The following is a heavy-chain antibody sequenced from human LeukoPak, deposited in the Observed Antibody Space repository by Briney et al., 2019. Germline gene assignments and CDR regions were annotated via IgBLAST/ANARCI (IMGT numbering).Heavy chain of an antibody. CDR3: ARDHCPRKTYCSGGTSRRAGCDI. CDR1: GYTFTSYY. J-gene: IGHJ3*02. CDR2: INPSGGST. V-gene: IGHV1-46*01. Sequence: GASVKVSCKASGYTFTSYYMHWVRQAPGQGLEWMGIINPSGGSTSYAQKFQGRVTMTRDTSTSTVYMELSSLRSEDTAVYYCARDHCPRKTYCSGGTSRRAGCDIWGQGTMVTVSS. D-gene: IGHD2-15*01.